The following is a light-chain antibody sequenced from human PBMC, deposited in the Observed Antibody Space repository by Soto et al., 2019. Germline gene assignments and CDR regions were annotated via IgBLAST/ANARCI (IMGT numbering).Light chain of an antibody. CDR2: DDN. CDR3: GTWDSSLSAYV. J-gene: IGLJ1*01. CDR1: SSIIRNNY. Sequence: QSVLTQPPSVSAAPGQKVTISCSGSSSIIRNNYVSWYQQLPGTAPKLLICDDNKRPSGIPDRFSGSKSGTTATLGITGLQTGDEADYYCGTWDSSLSAYVFGTGTKVPVL. V-gene: IGLV1-51*01.